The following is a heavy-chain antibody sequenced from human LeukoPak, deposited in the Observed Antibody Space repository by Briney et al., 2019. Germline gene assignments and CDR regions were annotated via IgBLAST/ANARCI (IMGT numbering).Heavy chain of an antibody. CDR1: GYTFTSYY. CDR2: INPSGGST. Sequence: SVKVSCKASGYTFTSYYMHWVRQAPGQGLEWMGIINPSGGSTSYAQKFQGRVTMARDTSTSTVYMELSSLRSEDTAVYYCARSPTGMIVVAPPDYWGQGTLVTVSS. CDR3: ARSPTGMIVVAPPDY. D-gene: IGHD3-22*01. J-gene: IGHJ4*02. V-gene: IGHV1-46*01.